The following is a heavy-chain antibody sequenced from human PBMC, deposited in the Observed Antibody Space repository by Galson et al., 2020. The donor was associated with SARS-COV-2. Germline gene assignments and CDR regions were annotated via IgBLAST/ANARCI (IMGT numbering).Heavy chain of an antibody. D-gene: IGHD5-18*01. CDR1: GDSVSSSSYY. V-gene: IGHV4-39*01. Sequence: SETLSLTCTVSGDSVSSSSYYWGWIRQPPGKGLEWIGIIYYTGNTYYNPSLKSRLTISVDTSKNQFSLKLSSVTAADTAVYYCAREVSSTAGMDVWGQGTTVVVS. CDR2: IYYTGNT. CDR3: AREVSSTAGMDV. J-gene: IGHJ6*02.